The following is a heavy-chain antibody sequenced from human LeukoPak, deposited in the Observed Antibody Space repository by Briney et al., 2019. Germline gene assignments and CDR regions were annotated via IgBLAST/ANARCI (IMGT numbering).Heavy chain of an antibody. V-gene: IGHV3-23*01. D-gene: IGHD3-16*01. CDR3: AKGHSGGQEALDY. CDR2: ISGSGGST. CDR1: GFTFSTYA. Sequence: GGSLRLSCAASGFTFSTYAMSWVRQAPGRGLQWVSTISGSGGSTYYADSQKGRFTISRDDSKNTLYLQMNSLGAEDTAVYYCAKGHSGGQEALDYWGQGTLVTVSS. J-gene: IGHJ4*02.